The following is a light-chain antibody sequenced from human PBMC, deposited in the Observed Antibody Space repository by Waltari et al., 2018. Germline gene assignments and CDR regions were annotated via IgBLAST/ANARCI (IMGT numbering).Light chain of an antibody. V-gene: IGKV1-12*01. CDR2: GTS. CDR1: QDIGNR. Sequence: DIQMTQSPSSVSAPVGDRVTITGRAIQDIGNRLAWYQQKPGKAPNLLIYGTSSLQAGVPSRFSGSGSGTEFTLTISSLQPEDFATYYCQQAKSFPITFGPGTKVDIK. CDR3: QQAKSFPIT. J-gene: IGKJ3*01.